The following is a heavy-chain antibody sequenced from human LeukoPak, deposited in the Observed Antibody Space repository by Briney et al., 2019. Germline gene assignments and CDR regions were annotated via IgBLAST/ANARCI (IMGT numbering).Heavy chain of an antibody. D-gene: IGHD3-22*01. Sequence: GGSLRLSCAASGFTFSSYAMSWVRQAPGKGLEWVSSITSSGAATYYADSVKGRFTISRDNSDNTLYLQMYSLRAEDTAVYYCAKDRPNYYGSNGHYYKLNGDCWGQGTLVTVSS. CDR2: ITSSGAAT. V-gene: IGHV3-23*01. J-gene: IGHJ4*02. CDR3: AKDRPNYYGSNGHYYKLNGDC. CDR1: GFTFSSYA.